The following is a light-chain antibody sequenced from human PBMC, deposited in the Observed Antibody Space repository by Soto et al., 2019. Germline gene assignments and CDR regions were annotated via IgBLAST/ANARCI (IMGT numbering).Light chain of an antibody. CDR1: QTVTSGY. J-gene: IGKJ1*01. CDR2: GVS. CDR3: QQYGSSGT. V-gene: IGKV3-20*01. Sequence: IVLTQSADTLSLSPGERAPLSCRASQTVTSGYLAWYQQKPGQAPRLLIYGVSTGATGIPDRFSGSGSGTDFTLTISRLEPEDFAVYYCQQYGSSGTFGQGTKVDIK.